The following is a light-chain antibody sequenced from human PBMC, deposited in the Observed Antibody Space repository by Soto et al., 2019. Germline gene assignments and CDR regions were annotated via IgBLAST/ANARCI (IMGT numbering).Light chain of an antibody. Sequence: QSVLTQPPSVYGAPGPRVTISCTGSSSNIGAGYDVHWYQRLPGTAPKVLIYSNNNRPSGVPDRFSGSKSGTSASLAITGLQAEDEADYYCQSYDSSLSGSYVFGTGTKLTVL. CDR1: SSNIGAGYD. V-gene: IGLV1-40*01. CDR3: QSYDSSLSGSYV. J-gene: IGLJ1*01. CDR2: SNN.